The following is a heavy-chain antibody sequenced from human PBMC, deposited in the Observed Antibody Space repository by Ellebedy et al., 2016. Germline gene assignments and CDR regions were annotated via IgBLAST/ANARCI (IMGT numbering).Heavy chain of an antibody. V-gene: IGHV4-39*01. Sequence: GSLRLSCTVSGGSISSSSYYWGWIRQPLGKGLEWIGSIYYSGSTYYNPSLKGRVTISVDTSKNQFSLKLSSVTAADTAVYYCARVASGSYVYWGQGTLVTVSS. CDR1: GGSISSSSYY. D-gene: IGHD1-26*01. J-gene: IGHJ4*02. CDR3: ARVASGSYVY. CDR2: IYYSGST.